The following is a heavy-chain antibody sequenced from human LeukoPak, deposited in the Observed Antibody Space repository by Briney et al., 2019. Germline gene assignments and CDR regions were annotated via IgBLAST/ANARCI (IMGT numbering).Heavy chain of an antibody. CDR3: ARGVVRARYGMDV. V-gene: IGHV1-69*13. J-gene: IGHJ6*02. CDR1: GGTFSSYA. Sequence: ASVKVSYKASGGTFSSYAISWVRQAPGQGLEWMGGIIPIFGTANYAQKFQGRVTITADESTSTAYMELSSLRSEDTAVYYCARGVVRARYGMDVWGQGTTVTVSS. D-gene: IGHD3-10*01. CDR2: IIPIFGTA.